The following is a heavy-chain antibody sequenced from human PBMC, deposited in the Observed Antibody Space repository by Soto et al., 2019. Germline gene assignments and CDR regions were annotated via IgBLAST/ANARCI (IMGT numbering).Heavy chain of an antibody. CDR2: ISESGDTI. CDR3: AKGGVGSTSNAFDI. CDR1: GFTFRGFY. D-gene: IGHD1-26*01. V-gene: IGHV3-11*04. J-gene: IGHJ3*02. Sequence: QVQLVESGGGLVKPGGSLRLSCAASGFTFRGFYMSWIRQVPGKRLEWVSYISESGDTIYYADSVKGRFTISRDNSKNTLYLQMNSLRAEDTAVYYCAKGGVGSTSNAFDICGQGTMVTVSS.